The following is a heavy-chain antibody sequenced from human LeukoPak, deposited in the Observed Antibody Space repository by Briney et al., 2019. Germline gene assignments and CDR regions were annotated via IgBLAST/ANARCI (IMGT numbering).Heavy chain of an antibody. J-gene: IGHJ5*02. CDR2: INPSSGGT. D-gene: IGHD3-10*01. Sequence: ASVKVSCKASGYIFTGYYMHWVRQAPGQGLEWMGWINPSSGGTNYAQKFQGRVTMTRDTSISTAYMELSRLRSDDTAVYYCARDRWFGDEGWFDPWGQGTLVTVSS. CDR3: ARDRWFGDEGWFDP. CDR1: GYIFTGYY. V-gene: IGHV1-2*02.